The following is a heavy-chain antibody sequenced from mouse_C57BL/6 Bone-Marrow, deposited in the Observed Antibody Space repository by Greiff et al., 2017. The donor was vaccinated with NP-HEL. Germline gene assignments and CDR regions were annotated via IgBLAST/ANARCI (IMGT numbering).Heavy chain of an antibody. CDR3: ARGGLIPYYFDY. CDR2: ISNGGGST. J-gene: IGHJ2*01. V-gene: IGHV5-12*01. Sequence: EVMLVESGGGLVQPGGSLKLSCAASGFTFSDYYMYWVRQTPEKRLEWVAYISNGGGSTYYPDTVKGRFTISRDNAKNTLYLQMRRLKSEDTAMYYCARGGLIPYYFDYWGQGTTLTVSS. D-gene: IGHD3-3*01. CDR1: GFTFSDYY.